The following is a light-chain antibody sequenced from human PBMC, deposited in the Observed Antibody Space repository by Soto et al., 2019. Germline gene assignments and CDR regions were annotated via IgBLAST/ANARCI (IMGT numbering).Light chain of an antibody. CDR2: GAS. J-gene: IGKJ4*01. Sequence: EIVLTQSPATLSVYPGERATLSCRAGQSLSSNLAWYQQKPGQAPRLLIYGASTRATGIPARFSGSGSGTEFTLTISSLQSEDSAVYYCQQYNNWLSFGGGTKVDIK. CDR3: QQYNNWLS. CDR1: QSLSSN. V-gene: IGKV3-15*01.